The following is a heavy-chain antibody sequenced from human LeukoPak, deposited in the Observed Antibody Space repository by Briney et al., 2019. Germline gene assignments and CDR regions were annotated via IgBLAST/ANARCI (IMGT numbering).Heavy chain of an antibody. J-gene: IGHJ4*02. V-gene: IGHV4-61*02. CDR2: IYTSGST. Sequence: SQTLSLTCTVSGGSISSGSYYWRWIRQPAGKGLEWIGRIYTSGSTNYNPSLKSRVTISVDTSKNQFSLKLSSVTAADTAVYYCARASAYSSFFGYWGQGTLVTVSS. D-gene: IGHD6-6*01. CDR3: ARASAYSSFFGY. CDR1: GGSISSGSYY.